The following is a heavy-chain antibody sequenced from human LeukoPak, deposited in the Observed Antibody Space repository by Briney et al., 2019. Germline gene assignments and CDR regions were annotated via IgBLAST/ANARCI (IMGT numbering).Heavy chain of an antibody. V-gene: IGHV1-2*04. J-gene: IGHJ6*02. CDR2: INPNSGGT. CDR3: ARTYCSGGGCYTDHYGMDV. Sequence: ASVTVSCKASGYTFTGHYMHWVRQAPGQGLEWMGWINPNSGGTNYAQKFQGWVTMTRDTSISTAYMELSRLRSDDTAVYYCARTYCSGGGCYTDHYGMDVWGQGTTVTVSS. D-gene: IGHD2-15*01. CDR1: GYTFTGHY.